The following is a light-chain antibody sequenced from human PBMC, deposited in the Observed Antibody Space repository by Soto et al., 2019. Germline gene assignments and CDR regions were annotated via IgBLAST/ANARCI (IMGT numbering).Light chain of an antibody. CDR3: TSYAGSNNVYV. CDR2: EVT. CDR1: SSDVGGYNY. J-gene: IGLJ1*01. V-gene: IGLV2-8*01. Sequence: QSALTQPPSASGSPGQPVTISCTGTSSDVGGYNYVSWYQQHPGKAPKLIIYEVTMRPSGVPDRFSGSKSGNTASLTVSGLQAEDEADYYCTSYAGSNNVYVFGTGTK.